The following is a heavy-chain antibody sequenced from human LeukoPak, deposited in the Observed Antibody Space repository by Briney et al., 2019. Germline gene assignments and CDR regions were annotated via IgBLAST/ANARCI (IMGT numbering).Heavy chain of an antibody. J-gene: IGHJ1*01. D-gene: IGHD4-17*01. CDR2: ISGSGGST. CDR1: GFTFSIYA. Sequence: GGSLRLSCAASGFTFSIYAMSWVRQAPGKGLEWVSSISGSGGSTYYADSVKGRFTISRDNAKNSLYLQMNSLRAEDTAVYYCARLPDDYGDYKYFQHWGQGTLVTVSS. CDR3: ARLPDDYGDYKYFQH. V-gene: IGHV3-23*01.